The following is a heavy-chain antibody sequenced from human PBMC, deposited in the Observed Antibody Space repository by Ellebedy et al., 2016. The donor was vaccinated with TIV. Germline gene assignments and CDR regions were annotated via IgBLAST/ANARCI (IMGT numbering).Heavy chain of an antibody. J-gene: IGHJ4*02. D-gene: IGHD6-19*01. CDR2: ISGNGGRT. CDR3: AKGSQWLGRTCFDY. V-gene: IGHV3-23*01. CDR1: GFTFSSYA. Sequence: GESLKISCAASGFTFSSYAMSWVRQAPGKGLEWVSSISGNGGRTDYADSVKGRFTISRDNSNNSLYLQMNSLRAEDTAVYYGAKGSQWLGRTCFDYWGQGTLVTVSS.